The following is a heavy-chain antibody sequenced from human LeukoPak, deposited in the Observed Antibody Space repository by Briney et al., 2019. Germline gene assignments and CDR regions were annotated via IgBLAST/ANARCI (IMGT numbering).Heavy chain of an antibody. CDR3: ARGVRANYDFWSGYYTGICLDY. V-gene: IGHV1-8*01. Sequence: ASVKVSCKASGYTFTSYDINWVRQAPGQGLGWMGWMNPNGGNTGYAQKFQGRVTMTRNTSISTAYMELSSLRSEDTAVYYCARGVRANYDFWSGYYTGICLDYWGQGTLVTVSS. D-gene: IGHD3-3*01. CDR1: GYTFTSYD. CDR2: MNPNGGNT. J-gene: IGHJ4*02.